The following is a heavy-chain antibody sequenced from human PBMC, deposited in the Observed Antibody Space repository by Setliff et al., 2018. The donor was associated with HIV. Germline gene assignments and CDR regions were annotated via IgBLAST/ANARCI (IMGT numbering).Heavy chain of an antibody. V-gene: IGHV4-34*01. D-gene: IGHD6-6*01. CDR2: IYYSGGT. CDR3: TRREYT. Sequence: PSSPLSLPCAVSGGSFSGHSWTWIRQPPGKGLEWIGSIYYSGGTFYQPSLSGRVTISVDSSKNQFFLSLTSVTAADTAVYYCTRREYTWGQGKLVTVSS. J-gene: IGHJ4*02. CDR1: GGSFSGHS.